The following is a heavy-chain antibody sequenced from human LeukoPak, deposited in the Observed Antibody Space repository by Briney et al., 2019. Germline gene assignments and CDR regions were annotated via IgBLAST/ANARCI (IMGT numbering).Heavy chain of an antibody. J-gene: IGHJ4*02. Sequence: GGSLRLSRAASGFTFSRYSMNWGRQAPGKRLEWVSAITSSSNYLYYADSVNGRFTGSRDNAENSLYLQMNNLRAEDTAVYYCARDGHDYYGSGSYYLHFDYWGQGTLVTVSS. CDR1: GFTFSRYS. V-gene: IGHV3-21*01. CDR3: ARDGHDYYGSGSYYLHFDY. D-gene: IGHD3-10*01. CDR2: ITSSSNYL.